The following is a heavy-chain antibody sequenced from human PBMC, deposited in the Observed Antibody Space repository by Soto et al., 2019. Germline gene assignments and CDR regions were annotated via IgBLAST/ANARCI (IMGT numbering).Heavy chain of an antibody. J-gene: IGHJ5*02. D-gene: IGHD2-21*02. Sequence: ASVKVSCKASGYTFTSYYMHWVRQAPRQGLEWMGIINPSGGSTSYAQKFQGRVTMTRDTSTSTVYMELSSLRSEDTAVYYCARDEAYCGGDCYSVWFDPWGQGTLVTVSS. CDR3: ARDEAYCGGDCYSVWFDP. CDR2: INPSGGST. CDR1: GYTFTSYY. V-gene: IGHV1-46*01.